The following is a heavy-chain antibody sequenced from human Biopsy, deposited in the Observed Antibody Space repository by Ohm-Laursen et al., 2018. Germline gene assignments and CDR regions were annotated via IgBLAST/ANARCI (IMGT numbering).Heavy chain of an antibody. CDR2: INQDGSEK. CDR3: ARGGEGSGSFVKPPKTWFDP. V-gene: IGHV3-7*01. Sequence: SLRLSCTASRFTFSRYWMNWVRQAPGKGLEWVANINQDGSEKYYVDSVKGRFTISRDNAKNSLYLEMNSLRAEDTAVYYCARGGEGSGSFVKPPKTWFDPWGQGTLVTVSS. J-gene: IGHJ5*02. CDR1: RFTFSRYW. D-gene: IGHD3-10*01.